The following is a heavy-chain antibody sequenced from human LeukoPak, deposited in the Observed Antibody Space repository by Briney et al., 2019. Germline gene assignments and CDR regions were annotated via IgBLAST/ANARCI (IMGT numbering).Heavy chain of an antibody. J-gene: IGHJ5*02. D-gene: IGHD3-22*01. V-gene: IGHV4-34*01. Sequence: PSEALSLTCAVYGGSFSGYYWSWIRQPPGKGLEWIGETNHSGSTNYNPSLKSRVTISVDTSKNQFSLKLSSVTAADTAVYYCAREARYYYDSSGSAGWFDPWGQGTLVTVSS. CDR3: AREARYYYDSSGSAGWFDP. CDR2: TNHSGST. CDR1: GGSFSGYY.